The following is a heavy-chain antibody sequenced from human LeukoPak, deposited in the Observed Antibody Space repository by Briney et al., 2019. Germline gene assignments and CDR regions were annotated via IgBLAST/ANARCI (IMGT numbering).Heavy chain of an antibody. CDR1: GGTFSSYA. D-gene: IGHD3-3*01. CDR3: ARGPRGSTIFGVVESHWFDP. Sequence: GSSVKVSCKAFGGTFSSYAISWVRQAPGQGLEWMGGIIPIFGTANYAQKFQGRVTITTDESTSTAYMELSSLRSEDTAVYYCARGPRGSTIFGVVESHWFDPWGQGTLVTVSS. CDR2: IIPIFGTA. J-gene: IGHJ5*02. V-gene: IGHV1-69*05.